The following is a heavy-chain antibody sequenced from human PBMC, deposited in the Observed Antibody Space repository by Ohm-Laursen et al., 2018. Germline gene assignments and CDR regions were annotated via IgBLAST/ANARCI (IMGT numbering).Heavy chain of an antibody. CDR2: ISYDGSNK. J-gene: IGHJ4*02. Sequence: SLRLSCTASGFTFSSYGMHWVRQAPGKGLEWVAVISYDGSNKYYADSVKGRFTISRDNSKNTLYLQMNSLRAEDTAVYYCARADHPTYYYDSSGYSFDYWGQGTLVTVSS. V-gene: IGHV3-30*03. CDR1: GFTFSSYG. D-gene: IGHD3-22*01. CDR3: ARADHPTYYYDSSGYSFDY.